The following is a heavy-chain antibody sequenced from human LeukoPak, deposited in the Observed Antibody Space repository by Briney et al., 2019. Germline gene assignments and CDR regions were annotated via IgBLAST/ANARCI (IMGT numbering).Heavy chain of an antibody. Sequence: ASETLSLTCTVSGGSISSYYWSWIRQPPGKGLEWIGYIYYSGSTNYNPSLKSRVTISVDTSKNQFSLKVSSVTAADTAVYYCARGGGSGSYESFDYWGQGALVTVSS. CDR2: IYYSGST. V-gene: IGHV4-59*08. CDR3: ARGGGSGSYESFDY. J-gene: IGHJ4*02. D-gene: IGHD3-10*01. CDR1: GGSISSYY.